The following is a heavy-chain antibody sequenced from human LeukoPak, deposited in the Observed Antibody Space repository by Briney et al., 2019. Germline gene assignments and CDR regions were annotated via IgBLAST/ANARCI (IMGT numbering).Heavy chain of an antibody. D-gene: IGHD3-22*01. CDR1: GGSFSGYL. CDR2: INHSGTT. Sequence: SETLSLTCGVSGGSFSGYLWNWVRQSPGTGLEWIGEINHSGTTNYSPSLKSRVTISIDRSRNQFSLNLPSVTAADTAVFYCARGVKQLARFYFYMDVWGKGTTVTVSS. J-gene: IGHJ6*03. V-gene: IGHV4-34*01. CDR3: ARGVKQLARFYFYMDV.